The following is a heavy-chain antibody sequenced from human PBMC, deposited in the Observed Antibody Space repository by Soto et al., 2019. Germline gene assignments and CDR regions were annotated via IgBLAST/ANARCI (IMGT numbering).Heavy chain of an antibody. CDR1: GFTFSSYA. Sequence: PGGSLRLSCAASGFTFSSYAMSWVRQAPGKGLEWVSAISGSGGSTYYADSVKGRFTISRDNSKNTLYLQMNSLRAEDTAVYYCAKDHYSGYDYEGFDYWGQGTLVTVSS. CDR3: AKDHYSGYDYEGFDY. J-gene: IGHJ4*02. V-gene: IGHV3-23*01. D-gene: IGHD5-12*01. CDR2: ISGSGGST.